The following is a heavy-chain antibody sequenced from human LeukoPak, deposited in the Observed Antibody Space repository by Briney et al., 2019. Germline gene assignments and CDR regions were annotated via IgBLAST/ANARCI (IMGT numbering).Heavy chain of an antibody. Sequence: KASETLSLTCAVYGGSFSGYYWSWIRQPPGKGLEWIGEINHSGSTNYNPSLKSRVTISVDTSKNQFSLKLSSATAADTAVYYCARALTTVTPWDYWGQGTLVTVSS. D-gene: IGHD4-17*01. CDR3: ARALTTVTPWDY. CDR2: INHSGST. V-gene: IGHV4-34*01. J-gene: IGHJ4*02. CDR1: GGSFSGYY.